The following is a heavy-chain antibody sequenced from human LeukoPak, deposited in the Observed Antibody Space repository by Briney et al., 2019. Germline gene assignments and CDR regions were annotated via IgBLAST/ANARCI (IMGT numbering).Heavy chain of an antibody. CDR3: ARTPDSSGYLDY. J-gene: IGHJ4*02. V-gene: IGHV1-8*03. D-gene: IGHD3-22*01. CDR1: GYTFTSYD. CDR2: MNPNSGNT. Sequence: ASVKVSCKASGYTFTSYDINWVRQATGQGLEWMGWMNPNSGNTGYAQKFQGRVTITRNTSISTAYMELSSLRSEDTAVYYCARTPDSSGYLDYWGQGTLVTVSS.